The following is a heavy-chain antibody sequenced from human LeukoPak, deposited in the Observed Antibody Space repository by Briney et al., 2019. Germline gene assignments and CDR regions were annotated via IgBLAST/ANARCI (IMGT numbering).Heavy chain of an antibody. Sequence: PGGSLRLSCVASGFTFSNYWMSWVRQPPGKGLEWIGEINQSGSTNYNPSLKSRVTISVDTSKNQFSLKLSSVTAADTAVYYCARMAPAWLRSYYYYYYMDVWGKGTTVTVSS. D-gene: IGHD5-12*01. CDR3: ARMAPAWLRSYYYYYYMDV. V-gene: IGHV4-34*01. J-gene: IGHJ6*03. CDR2: INQSGST. CDR1: GFTFSNYW.